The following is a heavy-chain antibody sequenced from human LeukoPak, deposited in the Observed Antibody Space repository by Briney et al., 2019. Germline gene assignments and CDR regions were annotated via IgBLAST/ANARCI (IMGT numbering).Heavy chain of an antibody. J-gene: IGHJ4*02. CDR1: GFTFSSYG. CDR3: AKDPGYSYGYEGVDY. Sequence: GGPLRLSCAASGFTFSSYGMHWVRQAPGKGLEWVAVISYDGSNKYYADSVKGRFTISRDNSKNTLYLQMNSLRAEDTAVYYCAKDPGYSYGYEGVDYWGQGTLVTVSS. D-gene: IGHD5-18*01. V-gene: IGHV3-30*18. CDR2: ISYDGSNK.